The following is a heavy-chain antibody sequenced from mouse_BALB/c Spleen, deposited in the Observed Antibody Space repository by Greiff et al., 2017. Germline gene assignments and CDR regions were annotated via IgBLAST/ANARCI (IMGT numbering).Heavy chain of an antibody. CDR1: GFTFSDYY. V-gene: IGHV5-4*02. CDR3: AREDYGNYGFAY. Sequence: EVMLVESGGGLVKPGGSLKLSCAASGFTFSDYYMYWVRQTPEKRLEWVATISDGGSYTYYPDSVKGRFTISRDNAKNNLYLQMSSLKSEDTAMYYCAREDYGNYGFAYWGQGTLVTVSA. D-gene: IGHD2-1*01. J-gene: IGHJ3*01. CDR2: ISDGGSYT.